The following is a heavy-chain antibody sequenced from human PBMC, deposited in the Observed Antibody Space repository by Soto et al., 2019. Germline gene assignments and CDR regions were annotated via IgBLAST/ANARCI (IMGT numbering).Heavy chain of an antibody. J-gene: IGHJ6*03. CDR3: ARGHSTDCSNGVCSFFYNHEMDV. CDR1: GYSFTDYH. V-gene: IGHV1-2*04. CDR2: INPKSGGT. D-gene: IGHD2-8*01. Sequence: ASVKVSCKDSGYSFTDYHIHWVRQAPVQGLEWLGRINPKSGGTSTAQKFQGWVTMTRDRSISTVYMELTRLRSDDTAVYFCARGHSTDCSNGVCSFFYNHEMDVWG.